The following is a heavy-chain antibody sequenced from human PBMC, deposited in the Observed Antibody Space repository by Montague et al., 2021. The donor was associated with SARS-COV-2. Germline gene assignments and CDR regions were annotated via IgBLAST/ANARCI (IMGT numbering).Heavy chain of an antibody. D-gene: IGHD3-3*01. CDR1: GASISSRSYY. Sequence: SETLSLTCTVSGASISSRSYYWGWIRQPPGKGLEWIGFKYYSGSTYYNPTLKSRVTISVDTSKNQFSLKLSSVTAADTAVYYCATLLPSITIFGVVQGYYFDDWGQGTLVTVSS. CDR3: ATLLPSITIFGVVQGYYFDD. V-gene: IGHV4-39*01. J-gene: IGHJ4*02. CDR2: KYYSGST.